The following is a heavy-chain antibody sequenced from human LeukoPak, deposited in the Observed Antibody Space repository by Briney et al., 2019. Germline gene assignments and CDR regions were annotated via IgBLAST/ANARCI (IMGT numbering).Heavy chain of an antibody. J-gene: IGHJ4*02. Sequence: PGGSLRLSCGASGFTFRTSWMNWVRQAPGKGLEWVASINPDGSEKYSVDSVKGRFTISRDNAKNTLYLQMNSLRAEDTAVYYCARVVDHDYGDYYLDYWGQGILVTVSS. CDR2: INPDGSEK. D-gene: IGHD4-17*01. V-gene: IGHV3-7*03. CDR1: GFTFRTSW. CDR3: ARVVDHDYGDYYLDY.